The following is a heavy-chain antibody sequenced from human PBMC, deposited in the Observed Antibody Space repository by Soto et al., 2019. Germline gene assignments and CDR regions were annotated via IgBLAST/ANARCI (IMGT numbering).Heavy chain of an antibody. Sequence: SETLSLTCTVSGGSISSGDYYWSWIRQPPGKGLEWIGYIYYSGSTYYNPSLKSRVTISVDTSKNQFSLKLSSVTAADTAVYYCARASLEWLSWSWSDPWGQGTLVTVSS. CDR2: IYYSGST. CDR3: ARASLEWLSWSWSDP. D-gene: IGHD3-3*01. J-gene: IGHJ5*02. CDR1: GGSISSGDYY. V-gene: IGHV4-30-4*01.